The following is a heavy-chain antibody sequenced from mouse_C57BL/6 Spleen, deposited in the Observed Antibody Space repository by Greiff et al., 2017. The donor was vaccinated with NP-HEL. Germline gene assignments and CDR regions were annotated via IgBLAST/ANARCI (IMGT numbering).Heavy chain of an antibody. CDR2: IDPENGDT. Sequence: VQLQQSGAELVRPGASVKLSCTASGFNIKDDYMHWVKQRPEQGLEWIGWIDPENGDTEYASKFQGKATITADTSSNTAYLQLSSLTSEDTAVYYCTTRDHYGSITGDYWGQGTTLTVSS. D-gene: IGHD1-1*01. CDR1: GFNIKDDY. V-gene: IGHV14-4*01. J-gene: IGHJ2*01. CDR3: TTRDHYGSITGDY.